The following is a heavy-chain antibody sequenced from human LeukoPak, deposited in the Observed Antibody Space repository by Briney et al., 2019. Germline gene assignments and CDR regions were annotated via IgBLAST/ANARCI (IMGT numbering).Heavy chain of an antibody. V-gene: IGHV1-18*04. CDR3: ARGEGREPAAWGRDIGFDR. D-gene: IGHD2-2*01. Sequence: ASVKVSFKASGYTFTSYSICWVRHGPGQGLELMGWISTYSGNTNYSQKLQGRVTMNRDTSMSTDYMELRCLRYDDTAVYYCARGEGREPAAWGRDIGFDRWGQGTLVTVSS. J-gene: IGHJ5*02. CDR1: GYTFTSYS. CDR2: ISTYSGNT.